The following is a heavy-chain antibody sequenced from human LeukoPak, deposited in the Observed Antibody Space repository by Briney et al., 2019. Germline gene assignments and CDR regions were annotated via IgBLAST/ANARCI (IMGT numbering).Heavy chain of an antibody. CDR2: ISSSGNTI. D-gene: IGHD6-6*01. J-gene: IGHJ4*02. Sequence: GGPLRLSCAASRFTLSTYSMNWVRQAPGKGLEWVSYISSSGNTIYYADSVKGRFTISRDNAKNSLFLQMNSLRAEDTAVYYCARRRDFDYWGQGTLVAVSS. CDR3: ARRRDFDY. V-gene: IGHV3-48*04. CDR1: RFTLSTYS.